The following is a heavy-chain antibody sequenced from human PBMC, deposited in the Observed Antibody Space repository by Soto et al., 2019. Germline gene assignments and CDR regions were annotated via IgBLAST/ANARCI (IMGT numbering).Heavy chain of an antibody. CDR3: AITGTPTAPVWFDP. J-gene: IGHJ5*02. CDR2: IDPSDSYT. D-gene: IGHD1-7*01. Sequence: GESLKISCKGSGYSFTSYWISWVRRMPGKGLEWMGRIDPSDSYTNYSPSFQGHVTISADKSISTAYLQWSSLKASDTAMYYCAITGTPTAPVWFDPWGQGTLVTVSS. V-gene: IGHV5-10-1*01. CDR1: GYSFTSYW.